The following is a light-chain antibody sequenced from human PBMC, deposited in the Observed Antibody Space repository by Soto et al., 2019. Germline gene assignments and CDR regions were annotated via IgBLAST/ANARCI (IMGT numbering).Light chain of an antibody. V-gene: IGKV1-5*01. Sequence: DIQMTQSPSTLSASDGDRVTITCRASQTISSWLAWYQQKPGKAPKLLIYAASTLESGVSSRFSGRGSGTEFTLTINSLQPDDFATYYCQQYKSYLRTFGQGTKVEIK. J-gene: IGKJ1*01. CDR1: QTISSW. CDR3: QQYKSYLRT. CDR2: AAS.